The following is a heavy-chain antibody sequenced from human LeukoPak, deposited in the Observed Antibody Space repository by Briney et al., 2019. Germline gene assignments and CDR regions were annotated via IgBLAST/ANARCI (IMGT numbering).Heavy chain of an antibody. Sequence: SETLSLTCTVSGGLISRIEYYWGWVRQSPVKGLEWLGHIYHTGTTLYSPHLNNRLTVSVDSSKNQFSLTLNSVTAADTAVYYCASVSVWELATHTGGSFDYWGRGILVTVSS. V-gene: IGHV4-30-4*01. J-gene: IGHJ4*02. D-gene: IGHD1-26*01. CDR3: ASVSVWELATHTGGSFDY. CDR2: IYHTGTT. CDR1: GGLISRIEYY.